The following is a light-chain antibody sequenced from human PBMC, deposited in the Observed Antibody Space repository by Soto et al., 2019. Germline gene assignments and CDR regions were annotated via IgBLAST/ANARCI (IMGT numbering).Light chain of an antibody. CDR2: DVT. V-gene: IGLV2-11*01. Sequence: QSALTQPRSVSGSPGQSVTISCTGTSSDVGGYNYVSWYQQYPGKAPKLMIYDVTERPSGVPDRFSGSKSGNTASLTISGLQAEDEADYYCCSYAGSSAVFGIGTKVTVL. CDR3: CSYAGSSAV. CDR1: SSDVGGYNY. J-gene: IGLJ1*01.